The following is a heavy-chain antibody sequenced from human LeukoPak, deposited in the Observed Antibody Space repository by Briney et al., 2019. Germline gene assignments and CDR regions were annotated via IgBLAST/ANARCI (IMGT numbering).Heavy chain of an antibody. V-gene: IGHV4-39*01. Sequence: PSETLSLTCTVSGGSISSSSYYWGCLRQPPGKELEWIGSIYYSGSTCYNPSLKSRVTISVDTSKNQFSLKLSSVTAADTAVYYCASGPRSITMIVVVNSYGMDVWGQGTTVTVSS. CDR2: IYYSGST. D-gene: IGHD3-22*01. CDR1: GGSISSSSYY. CDR3: ASGPRSITMIVVVNSYGMDV. J-gene: IGHJ6*02.